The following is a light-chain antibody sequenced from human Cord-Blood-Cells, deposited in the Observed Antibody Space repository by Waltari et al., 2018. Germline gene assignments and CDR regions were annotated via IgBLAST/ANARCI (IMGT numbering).Light chain of an antibody. CDR2: DVS. CDR3: SWV. CDR1: SSDVGGYNY. J-gene: IGLJ3*02. V-gene: IGLV2-11*01. Sequence: QSALTQPRSVSGSPGQSVTISCTGTSSDVGGYNYVSWYQQHPGKAPKLMIYDVSKRPSGVPDRFSGSKSGNTASLTISGLQAEDEAEYAGSWVFGGGTKLTVL.